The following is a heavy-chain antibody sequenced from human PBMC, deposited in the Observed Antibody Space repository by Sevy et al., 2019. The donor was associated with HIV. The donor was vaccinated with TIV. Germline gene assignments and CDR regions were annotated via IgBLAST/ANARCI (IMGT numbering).Heavy chain of an antibody. J-gene: IGHJ4*02. CDR2: ISYDGSNK. V-gene: IGHV3-30-3*01. CDR1: GFTFSSYA. D-gene: IGHD6-19*01. CDR3: ARRGLGSSGPIDY. Sequence: GGSLRLSCAASGFTFSSYAMHWVRQAPGKGLEWVAVISYDGSNKYYADSVKGRFTISRDNSKNTLYLQMNSLRAEDTAVYYCARRGLGSSGPIDYWGQGTLVTVSS.